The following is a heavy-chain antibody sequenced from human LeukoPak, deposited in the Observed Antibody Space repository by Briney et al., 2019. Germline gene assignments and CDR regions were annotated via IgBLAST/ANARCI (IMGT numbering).Heavy chain of an antibody. Sequence: SETLSLTCTVSGGSISSGSYYWSWIRQPAGKGLEWIGRIYTSGSTNYNPSLKSRVTISVDTSKNQFSLKLSSVTAADTAVYYCARVVGATKGHYYFDYWGQGTLVTVSS. CDR3: ARVVGATKGHYYFDY. V-gene: IGHV4-61*02. J-gene: IGHJ4*02. CDR2: IYTSGST. CDR1: GGSISSGSYY. D-gene: IGHD1-26*01.